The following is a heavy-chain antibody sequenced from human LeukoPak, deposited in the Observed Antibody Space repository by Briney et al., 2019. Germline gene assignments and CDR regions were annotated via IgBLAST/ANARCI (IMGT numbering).Heavy chain of an antibody. CDR2: IYTSGST. Sequence: SESLSLTCTVSGGSISSYYWSWIRQPAGKGREWIGRIYTSGSTNYNPSLKSRVTMSVDTSKNQFSLKLSSVTAADTAVYYCARDYDFWSGSNYYGMDVWGQGTTVTVSS. D-gene: IGHD3-3*01. CDR3: ARDYDFWSGSNYYGMDV. CDR1: GGSISSYY. J-gene: IGHJ6*02. V-gene: IGHV4-4*07.